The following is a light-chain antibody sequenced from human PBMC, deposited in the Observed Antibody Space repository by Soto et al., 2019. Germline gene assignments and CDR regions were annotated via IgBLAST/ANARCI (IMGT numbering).Light chain of an antibody. CDR2: GAS. CDR1: QSVGSN. CDR3: QPESNLRT. V-gene: IGKV3-15*01. J-gene: IGKJ1*01. Sequence: EVVITQSPATLPVSQGERATLSCRASQSVGSNLAWYQQKPGQAPRLLIYGASTRATGIPARFSGSVSGTEFTLTISSLQSEDIAVYSGQPESNLRTFGQGTKVAIK.